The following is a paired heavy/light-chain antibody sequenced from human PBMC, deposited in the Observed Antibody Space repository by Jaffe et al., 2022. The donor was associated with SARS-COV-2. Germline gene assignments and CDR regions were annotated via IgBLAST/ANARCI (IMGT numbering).Heavy chain of an antibody. CDR3: ARGAYSGDYRE. Sequence: EVQLLESGGGLVQPGGSLRLSCEVSGFTFSTYAMTWVRQGPGKGLEWVSTIIVSGATSYADSVKGRFTISRDNPKSTLYLQMNTLRAEDTAVYYCARGAYSGDYREWGQGTLVTISS. CDR2: IIVSGAT. J-gene: IGHJ4*02. V-gene: IGHV3-23*01. D-gene: IGHD1-26*01. CDR1: GFTFSTYA.
Light chain of an antibody. CDR3: QSYDSSNYWV. V-gene: IGLV6-57*01. CDR1: SGSIASNF. Sequence: NFMLTQPHSVSESPGKTVTISCTRSSGSIASNFVQWYQQRPGSSPTTVICKDNERPSGVPDRFSGSIDSSSNSASLIISGLKTEDEADYYCQSYDSSNYWVFGGGTKLTVL. CDR2: KDN. J-gene: IGLJ3*02.